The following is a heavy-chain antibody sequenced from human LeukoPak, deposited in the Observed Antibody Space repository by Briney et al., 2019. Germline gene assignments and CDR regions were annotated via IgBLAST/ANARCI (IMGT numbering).Heavy chain of an antibody. J-gene: IGHJ6*03. D-gene: IGHD6-13*01. V-gene: IGHV4-61*08. CDR2: IYYSGST. CDR3: ASRIAAATPYYYMDV. Sequence: SETLSLTCTVSGGSISSGGYSWSWIRQPPGKGLEWIGYIYYSGSTNYNPSLKSRVTMSVDTSKNQFSLKLSSVTAADTAVYYCASRIAAATPYYYMDVWGKGTTVTISS. CDR1: GGSISSGGYS.